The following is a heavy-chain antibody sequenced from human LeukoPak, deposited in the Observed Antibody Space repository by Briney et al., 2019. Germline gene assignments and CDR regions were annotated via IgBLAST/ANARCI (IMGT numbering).Heavy chain of an antibody. V-gene: IGHV3-43*02. CDR1: GSTFDAFA. D-gene: IGHD1-26*01. J-gene: IGHJ6*02. CDR3: ATWAFYHSLDV. Sequence: GGSLRLSCAASGSTFDAFAMHWVRQAPGKGLEWVSLIYKDGRKTYYADSVKGRFTISRDNSKNSLYLQMNSLRTEDTALYYCATWAFYHSLDVWGRGATVIVSS. CDR2: IYKDGRKT.